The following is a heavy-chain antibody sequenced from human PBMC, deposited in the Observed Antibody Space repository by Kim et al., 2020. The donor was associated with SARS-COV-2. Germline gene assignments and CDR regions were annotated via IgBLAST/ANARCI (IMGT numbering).Heavy chain of an antibody. CDR3: ARHKAGLPWFGELFDWFDP. CDR2: IYYSGST. Sequence: SETLSLTCTVSGGSISSYYWSWIRQPPGKGLEWIGYIYYSGSTNYNPSLKSRVTISVDTSKNQFSLKLSSVTAADTAVYYCARHKAGLPWFGELFDWFDPWGQGTLVTVSS. V-gene: IGHV4-59*08. D-gene: IGHD3-10*01. J-gene: IGHJ5*02. CDR1: GGSISSYY.